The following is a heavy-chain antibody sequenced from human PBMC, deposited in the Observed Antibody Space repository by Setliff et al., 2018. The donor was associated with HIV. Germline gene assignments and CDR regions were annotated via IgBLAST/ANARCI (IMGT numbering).Heavy chain of an antibody. V-gene: IGHV1-69*08. Sequence: SVKVSCKASGGTLSNYPISWVRQVRGQGLEWMGRISPVLRTTKYGQEFQGRVSITADTSTNTVYMELSSLRFEDTAVYYCAREFIPVMYARQGGRFDPRGQGTLVTVSS. J-gene: IGHJ5*02. D-gene: IGHD2-8*01. CDR2: ISPVLRTT. CDR1: GGTLSNYP. CDR3: AREFIPVMYARQGGRFDP.